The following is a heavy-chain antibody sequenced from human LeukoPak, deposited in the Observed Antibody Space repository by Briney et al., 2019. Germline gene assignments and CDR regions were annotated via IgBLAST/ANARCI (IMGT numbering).Heavy chain of an antibody. D-gene: IGHD3-3*01. Sequence: SETLSLTCTVSGGSISSGGYYWSWIRQHPGKGLVWIGYIYYSGSTYYNPSLKSRVTISVDTSKNQFSLKLSSVTAADTAVYYCARTVYDFWSGYYYWFDPWGQGTLVTVSS. CDR1: GGSISSGGYY. CDR2: IYYSGST. J-gene: IGHJ5*02. V-gene: IGHV4-31*03. CDR3: ARTVYDFWSGYYYWFDP.